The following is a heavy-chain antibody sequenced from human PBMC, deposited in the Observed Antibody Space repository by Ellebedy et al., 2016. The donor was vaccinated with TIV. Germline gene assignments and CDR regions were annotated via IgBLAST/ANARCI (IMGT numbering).Heavy chain of an antibody. J-gene: IGHJ6*02. D-gene: IGHD6-6*01. CDR3: AGRQGYSSSGAYYYGMDV. CDR2: IYHSGNT. V-gene: IGHV4-38-2*02. CDR1: GYPISSGYY. Sequence: SETLSLTCTVSGYPISSGYYWGWIRPPPGKGLEWIGSIYHSGNTYYNPSLKSRVTISVDTSKNQFSLKLSSATAADTAVYYCAGRQGYSSSGAYYYGMDVWGQGTTVTVSS.